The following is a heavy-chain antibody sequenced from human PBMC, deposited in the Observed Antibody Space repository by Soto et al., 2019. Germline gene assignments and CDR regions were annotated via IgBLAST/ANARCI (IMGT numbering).Heavy chain of an antibody. CDR1: GFTFSSYG. J-gene: IGHJ4*02. Sequence: QVQLVESGGGVVQPGRSLRLSCAASGFTFSSYGMHWVRQAPGKGLEWVAVISYDGSNKYYADSVKGRFTISRDNSKNPLYLQMNSLRAEDTAVYYCASGGYSNSEVDYWGQGTLVTVSS. CDR3: ASGGYSNSEVDY. V-gene: IGHV3-30*03. CDR2: ISYDGSNK. D-gene: IGHD4-4*01.